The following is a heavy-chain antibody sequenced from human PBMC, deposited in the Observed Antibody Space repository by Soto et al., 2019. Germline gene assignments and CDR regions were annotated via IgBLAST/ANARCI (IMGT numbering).Heavy chain of an antibody. Sequence: PSETLSLTCTVSGGSISSYYWSWIRQPPGKGLEWIGYIYYSGSTNYNPSLKSRVTISVDTSKNQFSLKLSSVTAADTAVYYCAGGVSTEGYFDYWGQGTLVTVSS. D-gene: IGHD5-12*01. V-gene: IGHV4-59*01. CDR3: AGGVSTEGYFDY. CDR1: GGSISSYY. CDR2: IYYSGST. J-gene: IGHJ4*02.